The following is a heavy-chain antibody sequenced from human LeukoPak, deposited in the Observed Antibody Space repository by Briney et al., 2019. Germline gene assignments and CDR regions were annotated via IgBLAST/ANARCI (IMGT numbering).Heavy chain of an antibody. CDR2: IYYSGST. CDR1: GGSISSYY. J-gene: IGHJ3*02. V-gene: IGHV4-59*12. CDR3: ARFTPRWPPPRAFDI. Sequence: PSETLSLTCTVSGGSISSYYWSWIRQPPGKGLEWIGYIYYSGSTNYNPSLKSRVTISVDTSKNQFSLKLSSVTAADTAVYYCARFTPRWPPPRAFDIWGQGTMVTVSS. D-gene: IGHD4-23*01.